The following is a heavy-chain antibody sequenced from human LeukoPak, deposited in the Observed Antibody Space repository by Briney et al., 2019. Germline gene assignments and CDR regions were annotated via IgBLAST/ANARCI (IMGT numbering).Heavy chain of an antibody. CDR3: AKVVGYYYGSGSYPDY. J-gene: IGHJ4*02. V-gene: IGHV3-23*01. D-gene: IGHD3-10*01. CDR2: ISGSGGST. Sequence: GGSLRLSCAASGFTLSSYAMSWVRQAPGKGLEWVSAISGSGGSTYYADSVKGRFTISRDNSKNTLYLQMNSLRAEDTAVYYCAKVVGYYYGSGSYPDYWGQGTLVTVSS. CDR1: GFTLSSYA.